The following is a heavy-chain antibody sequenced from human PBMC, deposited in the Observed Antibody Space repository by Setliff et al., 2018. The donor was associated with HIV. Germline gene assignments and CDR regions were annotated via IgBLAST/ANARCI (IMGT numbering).Heavy chain of an antibody. CDR2: IYPENSVI. J-gene: IGHJ6*03. V-gene: IGHV5-10-1*01. D-gene: IGHD2-21*01. CDR3: ARGWPPAKIGAYYYYMDV. Sequence: PGESLKISCKTSGYVFTNYWINWVRQVPGKGLEWMGRIYPENSVIKYRASFQGRISLSIDKSTDTGYLQLSTLKASDTAIYYCARGWPPAKIGAYYYYMDVWVHETLLVTVSS. CDR1: GYVFTNYW.